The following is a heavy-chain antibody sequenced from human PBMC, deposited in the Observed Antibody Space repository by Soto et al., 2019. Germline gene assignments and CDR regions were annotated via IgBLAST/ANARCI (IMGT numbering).Heavy chain of an antibody. V-gene: IGHV1-46*03. CDR2: INPSGGST. CDR1: GYTFTIYY. J-gene: IGHJ4*02. Sequence: ASVKVSCKASGYTFTIYYMHWVRQAPGQGLEWMGIINPSGGSTSYAQKFQGRVTMTRDTSTSTVYMELSSLRSEDTAVYYCARDLARLRYGYYFDYWGQGTLVTVSS. CDR3: ARDLARLRYGYYFDY. D-gene: IGHD3-9*01.